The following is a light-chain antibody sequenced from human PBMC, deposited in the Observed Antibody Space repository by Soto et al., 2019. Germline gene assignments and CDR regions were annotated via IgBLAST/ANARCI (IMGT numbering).Light chain of an antibody. CDR1: HSNIGKNS. J-gene: IGLJ7*01. CDR2: SDS. Sequence: QSVLSQEPSVSGTPGQRVAMACSGGHSNIGKNSVNWYRQVPGTAPQLLIFSDSLRSFGMPDRFSASKSDTSASLAIDGIQSDDEALYFCAAWDDSLNGLVFGGGTQLTVL. CDR3: AAWDDSLNGLV. V-gene: IGLV1-44*01.